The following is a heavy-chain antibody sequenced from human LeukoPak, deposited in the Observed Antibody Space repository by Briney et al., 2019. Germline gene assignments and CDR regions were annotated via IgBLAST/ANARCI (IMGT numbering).Heavy chain of an antibody. V-gene: IGHV4-4*07. CDR3: ARDLGGLLGYCSSTSCPG. D-gene: IGHD2-2*01. CDR1: GGSISSYY. CDR2: IYTSGST. J-gene: IGHJ4*02. Sequence: SETLSLTCTVSGGSISSYYWSWIRQPAGKGLEWIGRIYTSGSTNYNPSLKSRVTMSVDTSKNQFSLKLSSVTAADTAVYYCARDLGGLLGYCSSTSCPGWGQGTLVTVSS.